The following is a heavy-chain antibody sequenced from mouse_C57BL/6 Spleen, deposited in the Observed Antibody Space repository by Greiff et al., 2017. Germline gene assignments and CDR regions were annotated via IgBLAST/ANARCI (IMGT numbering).Heavy chain of an antibody. D-gene: IGHD1-1*01. CDR2: IYPGDGDT. J-gene: IGHJ2*01. CDR1: GYAFSSYW. CDR3: ARNYGSNFDY. V-gene: IGHV1-80*01. Sequence: LQESGAELVKPGASVKISCKASGYAFSSYWMNWVKQRPGKGLAWIGQIYPGDGDTNYNGKFKGKATLTADTSSSTAYMQLSSLTSEASAVYFCARNYGSNFDYWGQGTTLTVSS.